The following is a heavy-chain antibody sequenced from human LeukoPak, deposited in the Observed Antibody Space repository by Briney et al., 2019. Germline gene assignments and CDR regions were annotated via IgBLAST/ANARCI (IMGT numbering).Heavy chain of an antibody. CDR3: AKERPLYSSHPSRSNWFDP. J-gene: IGHJ5*02. D-gene: IGHD6-13*01. V-gene: IGHV3-23*01. CDR1: GFTFSSYA. Sequence: PGGSLRLSCAASGFTFSSYAMSWVRQAPGKGLEWVSAISGSGGSTCYADSVKGRFTISRDNSKNTLYLQMNSLRAEDTAVYYCAKERPLYSSHPSRSNWFDPWGQGTLVTVSS. CDR2: ISGSGGST.